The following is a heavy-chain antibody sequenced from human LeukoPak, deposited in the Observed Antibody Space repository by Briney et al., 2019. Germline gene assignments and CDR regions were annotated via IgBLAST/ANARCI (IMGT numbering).Heavy chain of an antibody. CDR3: ARGPDYGDYAGRYYFDY. V-gene: IGHV4-4*07. CDR2: IYTSGST. Sequence: SETLSLTCTVSGGSISSYYWSWIRQPAGKGLEWIGRIYTSGSTNYNPSLKSRVTMSVDTSKNQFSLKLSSVTAADTAVYYCARGPDYGDYAGRYYFDYWGQGTLVTVSS. J-gene: IGHJ4*02. CDR1: GGSISSYY. D-gene: IGHD4-17*01.